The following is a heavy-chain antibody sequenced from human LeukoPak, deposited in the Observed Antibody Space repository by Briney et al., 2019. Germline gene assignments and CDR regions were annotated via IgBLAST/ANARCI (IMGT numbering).Heavy chain of an antibody. CDR2: IYYSGST. D-gene: IGHD3-16*01. V-gene: IGHV4-39*01. CDR3: ARRQEIWGAYWFDP. Sequence: PSETLSLTCTVSGGSISSSSYYWGWIRQPPGKGLEWIGSIYYSGSTYYNPSLKSRVTISVDTSKNQFSLKLSSVTAADTAVYYCARRQEIWGAYWFDPWGQGTLVTVSS. J-gene: IGHJ5*02. CDR1: GGSISSSSYY.